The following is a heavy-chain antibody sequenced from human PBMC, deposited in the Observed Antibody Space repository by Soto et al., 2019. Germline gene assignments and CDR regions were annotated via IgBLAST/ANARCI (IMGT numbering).Heavy chain of an antibody. Sequence: GGSLRLSCAASGFTFSRYGMHWVRQAPGKGLEWVAVISSDGNNEEYADSVKGRFSISRDNSRNTVSLQMNSPRTEDTAVYYCARDAAVSPHWFDPWGQGTLVTVSS. D-gene: IGHD6-13*01. V-gene: IGHV3-30*03. CDR1: GFTFSRYG. J-gene: IGHJ5*02. CDR3: ARDAAVSPHWFDP. CDR2: ISSDGNNE.